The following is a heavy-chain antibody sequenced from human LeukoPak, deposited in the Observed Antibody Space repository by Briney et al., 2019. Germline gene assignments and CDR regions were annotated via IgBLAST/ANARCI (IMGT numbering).Heavy chain of an antibody. CDR2: ISGSGGST. CDR3: TKDRRGPAAGTWYFDS. CDR1: GFTFSSYA. D-gene: IGHD6-13*01. V-gene: IGHV3-23*01. J-gene: IGHJ4*02. Sequence: GGSLRLSCAASGFTFSSYAMSWVRQAPGKGLEWVSGISGSGGSTYYADSVKGRFTISRDNPKNTVYLQLNSLRAGDTAIYYCTKDRRGPAAGTWYFDSWGQGTLVTVSS.